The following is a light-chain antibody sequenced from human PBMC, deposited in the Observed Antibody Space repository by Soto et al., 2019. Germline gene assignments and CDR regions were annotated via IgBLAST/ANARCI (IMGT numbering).Light chain of an antibody. CDR2: DNN. CDR3: GTWDSSLSAEVL. CDR1: SSNIGNNY. Sequence: QSVLTQPPSVSAAPGQKVTISCSGSSSNIGNNYVSWYQQRPGTAPKLLIYDNNKRPSGIPDRFSGSKSGTSATLGITGLQTGDEADYYCGTWDSSLSAEVLFGGGTKVTVL. V-gene: IGLV1-51*01. J-gene: IGLJ2*01.